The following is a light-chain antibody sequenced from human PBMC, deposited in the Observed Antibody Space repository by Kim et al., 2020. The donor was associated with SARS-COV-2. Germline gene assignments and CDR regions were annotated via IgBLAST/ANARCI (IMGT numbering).Light chain of an antibody. CDR1: QDISRY. V-gene: IGKV1-39*01. CDR2: AAS. CDR3: QQTSSAPRT. J-gene: IGKJ1*01. Sequence: DIQMTQSPSSLSASVGDRVTITCRASQDISRYLNWYQQKPGKAPKLLIYAASSLQSGVPSRFTGSGSETDFTLTITSLQPEDFATYYCQQTSSAPRTVGQGTKVDIK.